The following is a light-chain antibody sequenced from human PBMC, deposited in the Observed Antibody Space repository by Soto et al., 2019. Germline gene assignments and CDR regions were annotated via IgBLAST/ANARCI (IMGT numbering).Light chain of an antibody. Sequence: QPVLTQPPSASGTPGQRGIISCSGSNSNIGTYTVNWYQQLPGTAPKLLIYTDYQRPSGVPDRFSGSKSGTSASLAISGLQSEDEADYYCASWDDSLSGGVFGGGTKLTVL. J-gene: IGLJ3*02. V-gene: IGLV1-44*01. CDR2: TDY. CDR3: ASWDDSLSGGV. CDR1: NSNIGTYT.